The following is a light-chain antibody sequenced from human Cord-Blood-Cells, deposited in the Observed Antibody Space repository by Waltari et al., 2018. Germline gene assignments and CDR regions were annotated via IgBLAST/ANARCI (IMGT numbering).Light chain of an antibody. CDR2: GAS. CDR1: QRVSSSY. CDR3: QQYGSSPTWT. J-gene: IGKJ1*01. Sequence: EIVLTQSPGTLSLSPGERATLPGRASQRVSSSYLAWYQQKPGQAPRLLIYGASRRATGIPDRFSGSGSGTDFTLTISRLEPEDFAVYYCQQYGSSPTWTFGQGTKVEIK. V-gene: IGKV3-20*01.